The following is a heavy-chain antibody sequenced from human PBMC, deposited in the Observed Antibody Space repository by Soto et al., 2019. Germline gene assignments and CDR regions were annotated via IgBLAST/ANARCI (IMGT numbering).Heavy chain of an antibody. CDR1: GGPFTSPYYC. Sequence: QLQLQESGPGLVKPSETLSLTCTVSGGPFTSPYYCWGWLRQPPGKGPEWIGTIYSGGDTYYNSSLERRVTISADTSKSQLSLRLASVTPADTAVYYGARLTQYGSGSYPDSWVQGSQVTVSS. V-gene: IGHV4-39*01. CDR2: IYSGGDT. D-gene: IGHD3-10*01. CDR3: ARLTQYGSGSYPDS. J-gene: IGHJ4*02.